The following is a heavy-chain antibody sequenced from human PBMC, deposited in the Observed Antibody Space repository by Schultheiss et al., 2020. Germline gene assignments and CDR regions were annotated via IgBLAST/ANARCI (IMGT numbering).Heavy chain of an antibody. CDR3: ARNLSSSYYYYYYMDV. D-gene: IGHD6-6*01. J-gene: IGHJ6*03. CDR2: IKQDGSEK. V-gene: IGHV3-7*01. Sequence: GGSLRLSCAASGFTFSSYWMSWVLQAPGKGLEWVANIKQDGSEKYYVDSVKGRFTISRDNAKNSLYLQMNSLRAEDTAVYYCARNLSSSYYYYYYMDVWGKGTTVNGSS. CDR1: GFTFSSYW.